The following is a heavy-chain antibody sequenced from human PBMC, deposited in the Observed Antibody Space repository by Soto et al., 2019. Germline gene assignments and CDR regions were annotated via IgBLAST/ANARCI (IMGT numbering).Heavy chain of an antibody. D-gene: IGHD5-18*01. J-gene: IGHJ6*02. V-gene: IGHV3-30-3*01. Sequence: GSLRLSCAASGFTFSNYAMHWVRQAPGKGLEWVAVISYDGSDKYNANSVKGRFTISRDNSKNTLYLQMNSLRAEDTAVYYCARDTGPNGYNYYYFGMDVWGQGTTVTVSS. CDR2: ISYDGSDK. CDR3: ARDTGPNGYNYYYFGMDV. CDR1: GFTFSNYA.